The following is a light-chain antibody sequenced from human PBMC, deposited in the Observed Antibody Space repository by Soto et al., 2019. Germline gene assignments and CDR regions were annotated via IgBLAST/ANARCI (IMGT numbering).Light chain of an antibody. V-gene: IGLV2-14*03. CDR1: SSDVGGYNH. J-gene: IGLJ2*01. Sequence: QSALTQPASVSGSPGQSITISCTGTSSDVGGYNHVSWYQQHPGKAPKLMIYDVTDRPSGVSNRFSGSKSGNTASLAISGLQAEDEADYYCNSYTSTNTLVSGGGTQLTVL. CDR3: NSYTSTNTLV. CDR2: DVT.